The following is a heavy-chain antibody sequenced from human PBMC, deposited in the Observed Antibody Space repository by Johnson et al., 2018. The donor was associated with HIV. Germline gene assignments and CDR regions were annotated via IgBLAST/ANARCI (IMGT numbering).Heavy chain of an antibody. V-gene: IGHV3-23*04. D-gene: IGHD7-27*01. CDR2: ISGSGGST. CDR3: ASRTGWDAFDI. J-gene: IGHJ3*02. CDR1: GFTFSSYA. Sequence: VQLVESGGGVVQPGRSLRLSCAASGFTFSSYAMSWVRQAPGKGLEWVSAISGSGGSTYYADSVTGRFTVSRDNSENTLFLQMNSLRAEETAVYYCASRTGWDAFDIWGQGTMVTVSS.